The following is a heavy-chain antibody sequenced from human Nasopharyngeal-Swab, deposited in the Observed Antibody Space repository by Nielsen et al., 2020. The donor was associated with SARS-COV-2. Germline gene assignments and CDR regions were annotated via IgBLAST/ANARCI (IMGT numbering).Heavy chain of an antibody. Sequence: WIRQPPGKGLEWIGYIYYSGSTYYNPSLKSRVTISVDTSKNQFSLKLSSVTAADTAVYYCARDSTRIQGAFDIWGQGTMVTVSS. CDR2: IYYSGST. V-gene: IGHV4-31*02. CDR3: ARDSTRIQGAFDI. J-gene: IGHJ3*02. D-gene: IGHD5-18*01.